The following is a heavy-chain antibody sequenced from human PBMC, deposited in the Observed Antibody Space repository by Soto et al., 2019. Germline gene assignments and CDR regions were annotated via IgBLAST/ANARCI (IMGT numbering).Heavy chain of an antibody. CDR3: AGVYYDFWSGYSY. CDR1: GFTFSSYA. Sequence: GGSLRLSXAASGFTFSSYAMSWVRQAPGKGLEWVSAISGSGGSTYYADSVKGRFTISRDNSKNTLYLQMNSLRAEDTAVYYCAGVYYDFWSGYSYWGQGTLVTVSS. CDR2: ISGSGGST. J-gene: IGHJ4*02. D-gene: IGHD3-3*01. V-gene: IGHV3-23*01.